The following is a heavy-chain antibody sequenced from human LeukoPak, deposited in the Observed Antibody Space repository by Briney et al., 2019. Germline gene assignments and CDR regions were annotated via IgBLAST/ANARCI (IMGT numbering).Heavy chain of an antibody. V-gene: IGHV1-69*04. Sequence: ASVKVSCKASGGTFSSYAISWVRQAPGQGLEWMGRIIPILGIANYAQKFQGRVTITADKSTSTAYMELSSLRSEDTAVYYCAWAYCGGDCFGYWGQGTLVTVSS. D-gene: IGHD2-21*01. CDR1: GGTFSSYA. CDR2: IIPILGIA. J-gene: IGHJ4*02. CDR3: AWAYCGGDCFGY.